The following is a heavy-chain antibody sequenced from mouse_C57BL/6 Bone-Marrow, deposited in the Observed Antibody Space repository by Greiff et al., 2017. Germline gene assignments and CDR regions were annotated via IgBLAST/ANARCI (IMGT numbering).Heavy chain of an antibody. D-gene: IGHD4-1*01. J-gene: IGHJ2*01. Sequence: VQLQESGAELARPGASVKMSCKASGYTFTSYTMHWVKQRPGQGLEWIGYINPSSGYTKYNQKFKDKATLTAYKSSSTAYMQLSSLTSDDSAVYYCARSRTGGYWGQGTTLTVSS. CDR3: ARSRTGGY. V-gene: IGHV1-4*01. CDR2: INPSSGYT. CDR1: GYTFTSYT.